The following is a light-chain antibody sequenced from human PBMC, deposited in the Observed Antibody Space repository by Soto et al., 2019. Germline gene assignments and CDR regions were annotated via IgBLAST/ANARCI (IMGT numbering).Light chain of an antibody. CDR2: DAS. J-gene: IGKJ1*01. CDR1: QSISSW. Sequence: DIQMTQSPSTLSASVGDRVPITCRASQSISSWLAWYQQKPGKAPKLLIYDASSLESGVPPRFSGSGSGTEFTLTISSLQPDDFATYYCQQYNSYWTFGQGTKVDI. CDR3: QQYNSYWT. V-gene: IGKV1-5*01.